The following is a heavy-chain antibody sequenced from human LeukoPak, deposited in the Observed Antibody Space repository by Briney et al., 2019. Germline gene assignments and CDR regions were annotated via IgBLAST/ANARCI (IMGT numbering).Heavy chain of an antibody. J-gene: IGHJ4*02. CDR3: ARTEAVAAPPLDY. CDR1: GYTFTNYG. Sequence: ASVTVSCKASGYTFTNYGINWVRQAPGQGLEWMGWIGAYKGNTDYAQKVQGRVTVTTDTSTSTAYMELRSLRSDDTAVYYCARTEAVAAPPLDYWGQGTLVTVSS. V-gene: IGHV1-18*01. D-gene: IGHD6-19*01. CDR2: IGAYKGNT.